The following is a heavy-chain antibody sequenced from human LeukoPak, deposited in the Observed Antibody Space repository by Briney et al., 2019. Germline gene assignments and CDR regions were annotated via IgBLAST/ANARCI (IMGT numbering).Heavy chain of an antibody. CDR1: GFTFSSYG. D-gene: IGHD3-3*01. V-gene: IGHV3-30*18. J-gene: IGHJ4*02. CDR3: AKDPIPYYDELYFDY. Sequence: GGSLRLSCAASGFTFSSYGMHWVRQAPGKGLEWVAVISYDGSNKYYADSVKGRFTISRDNSKTTLYLQMNSLRAEDTAVYYCAKDPIPYYDELYFDYWGQGTLVTVSS. CDR2: ISYDGSNK.